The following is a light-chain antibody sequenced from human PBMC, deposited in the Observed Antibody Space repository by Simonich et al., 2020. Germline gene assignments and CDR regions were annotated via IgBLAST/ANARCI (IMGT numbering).Light chain of an antibody. CDR3: QQYNSYSRT. Sequence: AIQLTQSPSSLSASVGDRVTITCRASRGISSALAWYQQKPGKAPKLLIYKASSLESGVPSRFSGSGSGTEFTLTISSLQPDDFATYYCQQYNSYSRTFGQGTKVEIK. CDR1: RGISSA. V-gene: IGKV1-13*02. CDR2: KAS. J-gene: IGKJ1*01.